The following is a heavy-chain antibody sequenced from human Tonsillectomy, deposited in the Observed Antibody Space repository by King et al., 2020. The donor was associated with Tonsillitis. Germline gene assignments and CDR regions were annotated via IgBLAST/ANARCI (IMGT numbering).Heavy chain of an antibody. CDR1: GFTFDDYV. CDR3: AKDYGYAGFSSYFDF. V-gene: IGHV3-9*01. J-gene: IGHJ4*02. CDR2: ISWNSGSK. D-gene: IGHD5-12*01. Sequence: VQLVESGGGLAQPGRSLRLSCAASGFTFDDYVMHWVRQAPGKGLEWVSGISWNSGSKGYADSVKGRFTISRDNAKNSLYLQMNSLRAEDTALYYCAKDYGYAGFSSYFDFWGQGTLVTVSS.